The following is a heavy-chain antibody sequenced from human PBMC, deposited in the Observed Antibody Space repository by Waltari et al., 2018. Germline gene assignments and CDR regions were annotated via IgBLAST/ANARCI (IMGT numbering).Heavy chain of an antibody. V-gene: IGHV3-23*01. CDR1: GFTFSSYT. Sequence: EVQLLESGGALVQPGGSLRLSCAASGFTFSSYTLIWVRQAPGKGLEWGSTISDPATGNTNDADSVKGRFTIARDDSKNTLYLQMNSLRAEDTAVYYCARGVAVYYYMDVWGKGTTVTVSS. D-gene: IGHD2-15*01. CDR2: ISDPATGNT. CDR3: ARGVAVYYYMDV. J-gene: IGHJ6*03.